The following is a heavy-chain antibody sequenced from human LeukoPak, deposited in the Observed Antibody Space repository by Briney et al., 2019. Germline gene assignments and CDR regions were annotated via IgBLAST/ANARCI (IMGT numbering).Heavy chain of an antibody. J-gene: IGHJ4*02. CDR2: ISGSGGST. CDR1: GYTFSSYA. D-gene: IGHD6-13*01. V-gene: IGHV3-23*01. Sequence: GGSLRLSCAASGYTFSSYAMSWVRQAPGKGLEWVSAISGSGGSTYYADSVKGRFTISRDNSKNTLYLQMNSLRAEDTAVYYCAKVRGSSWYYSDWGQGTLVTVSS. CDR3: AKVRGSSWYYSD.